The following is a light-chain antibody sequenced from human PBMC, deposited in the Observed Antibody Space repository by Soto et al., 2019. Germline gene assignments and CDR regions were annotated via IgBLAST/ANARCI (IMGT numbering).Light chain of an antibody. CDR2: LNSDGSH. J-gene: IGLJ2*01. Sequence: QLVLTQSPSASASLGASVKLTCTLSSGHSNYAIAWHQQQSEKGPRYLMKLNSDGSHSKGDGIPDRFSGSSSGAERYLTISSLPYEDEADYYCQTWGSGIVVFGGGTKLTV. CDR1: SGHSNYA. CDR3: QTWGSGIVV. V-gene: IGLV4-69*01.